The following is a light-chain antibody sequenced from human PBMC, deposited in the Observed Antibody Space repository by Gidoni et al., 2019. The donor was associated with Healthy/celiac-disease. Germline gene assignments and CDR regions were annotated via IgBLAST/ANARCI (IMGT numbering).Light chain of an antibody. CDR2: LGS. CDR3: MQALQTPLT. J-gene: IGKJ4*01. Sequence: DIVMTQSPPSLLVTPGEPAAIPCRSSQSPLHSNGYNCSDGCLQKPGQSPQLLIYLGSNRASGGPDRFSGSRSGTDFTLKISRVEAEDVGVYYCMQALQTPLTFGGGTKVEIK. CDR1: QSPLHSNGYNC. V-gene: IGKV2-28*01.